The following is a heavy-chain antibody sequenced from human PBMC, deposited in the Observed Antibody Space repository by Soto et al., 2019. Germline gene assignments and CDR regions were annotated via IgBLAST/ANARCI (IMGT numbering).Heavy chain of an antibody. CDR3: AREPYGAHFDY. CDR1: GLNFRNYA. Sequence: GGPLRLPCAASGLNFRNYAMHWVPQAPGKGLEWVAVISYDGSNKYYADSVKGRFTISRDNSKNTLYLQMNSLRAEDTAVYYCAREPYGAHFDYWGQGTLVTVSS. D-gene: IGHD4-17*01. V-gene: IGHV3-30-3*01. J-gene: IGHJ4*02. CDR2: ISYDGSNK.